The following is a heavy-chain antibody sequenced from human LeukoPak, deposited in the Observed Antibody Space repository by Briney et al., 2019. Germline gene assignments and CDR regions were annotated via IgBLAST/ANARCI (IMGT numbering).Heavy chain of an antibody. CDR1: GFTFNTFW. CDR3: ARDYKYAFDN. CDR2: IKEDGTKK. V-gene: IGHV3-7*01. Sequence: GGSLRLSCAASGFTFNTFWMSWVRQTPGKGLEWVANIKEDGTKKYYVDSVKGRFTISRDNAENSLYLQMNSLRVEDTAVYYCARDYKYAFDNWGQGTLVTVSS. D-gene: IGHD5-24*01. J-gene: IGHJ4*02.